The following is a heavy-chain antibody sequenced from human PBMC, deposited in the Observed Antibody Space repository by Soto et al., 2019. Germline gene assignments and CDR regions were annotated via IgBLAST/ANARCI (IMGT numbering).Heavy chain of an antibody. J-gene: IGHJ4*02. CDR3: AKDRRAGGNSAFYFDF. V-gene: IGHV3-23*01. CDR2: ISATGGGT. Sequence: PGGSLRLSCAASGFKFSNYAMSWVRQAPGKGQEWVSLISATGGGTYYADSVKGRFTISRDNSHNTLYLQVHSLTAEDTAVYYCAKDRRAGGNSAFYFDFWGQGAQVTVSS. CDR1: GFKFSNYA. D-gene: IGHD3-16*01.